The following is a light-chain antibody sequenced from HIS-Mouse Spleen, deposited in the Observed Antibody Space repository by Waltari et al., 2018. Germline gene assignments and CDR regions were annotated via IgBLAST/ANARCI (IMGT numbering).Light chain of an antibody. Sequence: SYELTQPPSVSVSPGQTARITCSGDALPKKYAYWSQQKSGQAPVLVIYEDSKRPSGITGRLPGSSSGTMATLTIRGAQVEDEADYYCYSTDSSGNHRGFGGGTKLTVL. CDR1: ALPKKY. CDR2: EDS. V-gene: IGLV3-10*01. J-gene: IGLJ2*01. CDR3: YSTDSSGNHRG.